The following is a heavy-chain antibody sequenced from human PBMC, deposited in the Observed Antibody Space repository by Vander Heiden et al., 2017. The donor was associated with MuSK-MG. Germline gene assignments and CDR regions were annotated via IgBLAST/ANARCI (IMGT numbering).Heavy chain of an antibody. CDR2: ISAYNGTT. CDR3: ARERAYYYDYGWGSYPYYFDY. D-gene: IGHD3-16*02. Sequence: QVQLVQSGAEVKKPGASVKVSCKASGYTFTSYGISWVRQAPGQGLEWMGWISAYNGTTNYAQKLQGRVTRTTDTSTSTAYMELRSLRSDDTAVYYCARERAYYYDYGWGSYPYYFDYWGQGTLVTVSS. J-gene: IGHJ4*02. CDR1: GYTFTSYG. V-gene: IGHV1-18*01.